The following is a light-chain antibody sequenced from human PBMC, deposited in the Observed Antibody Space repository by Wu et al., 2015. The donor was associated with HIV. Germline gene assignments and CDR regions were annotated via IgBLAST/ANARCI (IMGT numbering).Light chain of an antibody. V-gene: IGKV1-27*01. CDR3: QQLNSYPGPIT. CDR1: QXLXI. CDR2: AAS. Sequence: GDRVTDDLSASQXLXIFSLVSARNLGKVPKVLIYAASTLQSGAPSRFSGSGSGTGFTLTISSLQPEDFATYYCQQLNSYPGPITFGQGTRLEI. J-gene: IGKJ5*01.